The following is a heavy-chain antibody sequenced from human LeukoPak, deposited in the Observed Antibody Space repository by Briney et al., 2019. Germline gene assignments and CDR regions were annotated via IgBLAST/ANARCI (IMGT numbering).Heavy chain of an antibody. CDR2: ISGSGITT. CDR1: GFPFSTFA. V-gene: IGHV3-23*01. D-gene: IGHD1/OR15-1a*01. J-gene: IGHJ2*01. Sequence: SGGSLRLSCAASGFPFSTFAMNWVRQAPGKGLEWVSAISGSGITTHYVDSVKGRFIISRDNSKNTLYLQMNSLRAEDTAVYYCAKDEQPGGGRGRGTLVTVSS. CDR3: AKDEQPGGG.